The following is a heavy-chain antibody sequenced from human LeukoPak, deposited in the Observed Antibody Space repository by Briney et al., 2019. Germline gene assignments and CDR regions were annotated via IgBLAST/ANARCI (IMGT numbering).Heavy chain of an antibody. Sequence: GGSLRLSCAASGFTFSNNWLDWVRQPPGKGLVWVSRINSDGRTTTYADSQKGRLTISRHNAKNTLYLQMSSLSAEGTAVYYCAMIKEGWGQGPLVTVSS. CDR1: GFTFSNNW. J-gene: IGHJ4*02. V-gene: IGHV3-74*01. CDR3: AMIKEG. D-gene: IGHD3-22*01. CDR2: INSDGRTT.